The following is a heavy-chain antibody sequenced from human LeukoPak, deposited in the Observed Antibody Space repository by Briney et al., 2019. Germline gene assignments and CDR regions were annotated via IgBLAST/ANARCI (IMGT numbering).Heavy chain of an antibody. D-gene: IGHD2-15*01. CDR2: ISAYNGIT. CDR1: GYTFTNNG. J-gene: IGHJ4*02. CDR3: ARDPRGSSDY. Sequence: RASVKVSCKASGYTFTNNGISWVRQAPGQGLEWMGWISAYNGITKYAQKLQGRVTMTTDTSASTAYMALRSLRSDDTAVYYCARDPRGSSDYWGQGTLVTVSS. V-gene: IGHV1-18*01.